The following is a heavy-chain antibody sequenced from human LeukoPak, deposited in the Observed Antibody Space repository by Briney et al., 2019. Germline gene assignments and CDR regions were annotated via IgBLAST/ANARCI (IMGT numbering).Heavy chain of an antibody. Sequence: GESLKISRKGSGYSFTSYWIGWVRQMPGKGLEWMGIIYPGDSDTRYSPSFQGQVTISADKSISTAYLQWSSLKASDTAMYYCASRRGYSYGPYHFDYWGQGTLVTVSS. J-gene: IGHJ4*02. D-gene: IGHD5-18*01. CDR1: GYSFTSYW. CDR3: ASRRGYSYGPYHFDY. V-gene: IGHV5-51*01. CDR2: IYPGDSDT.